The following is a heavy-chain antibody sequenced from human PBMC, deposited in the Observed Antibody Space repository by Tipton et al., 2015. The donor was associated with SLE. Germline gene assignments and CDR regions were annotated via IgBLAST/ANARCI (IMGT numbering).Heavy chain of an antibody. CDR2: INHSGSA. CDR3: ARRPAAGTSLADF. V-gene: IGHV4-34*01. D-gene: IGHD6-13*01. J-gene: IGHJ4*02. Sequence: TLSLTCAVYGGSFSSYYWSWLRQPPGKGLEWIGEINHSGSANYNPSFKSRVTISVDTSKNQFSLKLSSVTAADTAVYYCARRPAAGTSLADFWGQGTLVTVSS. CDR1: GGSFSSYY.